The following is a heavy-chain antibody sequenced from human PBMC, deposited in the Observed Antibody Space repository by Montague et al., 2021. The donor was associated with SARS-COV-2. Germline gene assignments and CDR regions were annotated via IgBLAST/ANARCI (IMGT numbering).Heavy chain of an antibody. D-gene: IGHD1-26*01. CDR1: GGSFSGYY. V-gene: IGHV4-34*01. CDR3: ARGRVVGALAFYYYYGMDV. Sequence: SETLSLTCAVYGGSFSGYYWSWIRQPPGKGLEWIGEINHSGSTNYNPSLKSRVTISVDTSKNQFSLKLSSVTAADTAVYYSARGRVVGALAFYYYYGMDVRGQGTTVTVSS. CDR2: INHSGST. J-gene: IGHJ6*02.